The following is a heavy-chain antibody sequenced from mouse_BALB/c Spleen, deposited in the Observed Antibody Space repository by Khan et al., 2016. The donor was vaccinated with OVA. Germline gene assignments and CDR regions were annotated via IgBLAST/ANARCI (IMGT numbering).Heavy chain of an antibody. CDR2: IFPGSDTP. V-gene: IGHV1-77*01. Sequence: QVQLKQSGPELVKPGASLKVSCKASGYTFTDYIIGWVKQSTRQGLEWIGDIFPGSDTPYYNEKFKDQATLTVDKSANTAYMQLSSLTSEDSAVYFCARGGYSAFAYWGLGTLVTGSA. D-gene: IGHD2-14*01. CDR1: GYTFTDYI. J-gene: IGHJ3*01. CDR3: ARGGYSAFAY.